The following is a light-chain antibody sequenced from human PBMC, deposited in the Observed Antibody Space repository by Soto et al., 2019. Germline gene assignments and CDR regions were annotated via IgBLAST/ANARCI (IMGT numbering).Light chain of an antibody. CDR1: QGISSY. Sequence: AIRMTQSPSSFSASTGDRVTITCRASQGISSYLAWYQQKPGKAPKLLIYAASTLQSGVPSRFSGSGSGTDFTRTISCLQSDDFATYYCQQYYSYSWTFGQGTKVEIK. CDR2: AAS. J-gene: IGKJ1*01. V-gene: IGKV1-8*01. CDR3: QQYYSYSWT.